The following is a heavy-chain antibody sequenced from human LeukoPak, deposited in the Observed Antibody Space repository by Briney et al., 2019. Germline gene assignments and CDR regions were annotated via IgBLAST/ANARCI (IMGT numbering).Heavy chain of an antibody. V-gene: IGHV3-7*01. CDR1: GFTFSRYW. CDR3: ARDNGVVITTGFDY. D-gene: IGHD3-22*01. Sequence: GGSLRLSCAASGFTFSRYWMSWVRQARGKGLEWVANINQDGSVKNHVDSVKGRFTISRDNSKNTLYLQMNSLRAEDTAVYYCARDNGVVITTGFDYWGQGTLVTVSS. CDR2: INQDGSVK. J-gene: IGHJ4*02.